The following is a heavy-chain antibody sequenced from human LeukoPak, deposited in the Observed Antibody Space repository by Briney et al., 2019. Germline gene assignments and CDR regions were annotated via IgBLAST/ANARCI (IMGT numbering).Heavy chain of an antibody. CDR3: ARPSSGWSNAFDI. D-gene: IGHD6-19*01. V-gene: IGHV1-69*05. J-gene: IGHJ3*02. Sequence: SVKVSCKASGGTFSSYAISWVRQAPGQGLEWMGRIIPIFGTANYAQKFQGRVTITTDESTSTAYMELSSLRSEDTAVYYCARPSSGWSNAFDIWGQGTMVTVSS. CDR1: GGTFSSYA. CDR2: IIPIFGTA.